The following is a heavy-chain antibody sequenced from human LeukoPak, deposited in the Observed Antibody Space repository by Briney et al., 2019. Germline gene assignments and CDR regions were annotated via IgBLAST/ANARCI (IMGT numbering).Heavy chain of an antibody. J-gene: IGHJ4*02. CDR3: ARVAYYYDSSGYGDY. CDR2: ISAYNGNT. Sequence: GASVKVSCKASGYTFTRYFIHWVRQAPGQGLEWMGWISAYNGNTNYAQKLQGRVTMTTDTSTSTAYMELRSLRSDDTAVYYCARVAYYYDSSGYGDYWGQGTLVTVSS. CDR1: GYTFTRYF. V-gene: IGHV1-18*04. D-gene: IGHD3-22*01.